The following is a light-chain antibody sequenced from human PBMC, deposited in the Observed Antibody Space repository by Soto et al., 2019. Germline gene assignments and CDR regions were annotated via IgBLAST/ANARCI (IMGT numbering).Light chain of an antibody. J-gene: IGLJ2*01. V-gene: IGLV1-40*01. CDR3: QSYDSSLSASEV. CDR1: SSNIGAGYN. Sequence: QPVLTQPPSVSGAPGQRVTISCTGSSSNIGAGYNVHWYQQLPGTAPKLLIYDNTNRPSGVPDRFSGSKSGTSASLAITGLQAEDEADYYCQSYDSSLSASEVFGGGTEVTVL. CDR2: DNT.